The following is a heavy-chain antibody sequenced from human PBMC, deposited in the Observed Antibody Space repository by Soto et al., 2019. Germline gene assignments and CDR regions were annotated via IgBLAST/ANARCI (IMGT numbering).Heavy chain of an antibody. CDR2: ISYDGSNK. CDR1: GFTFSSYA. V-gene: IGHV3-30-3*01. D-gene: IGHD6-19*01. J-gene: IGHJ4*02. Sequence: QVQLVESGGGVVQPGRSLRLSCAASGFTFSSYAMHWVRQAPGKGLEWVAVISYDGSNKYYADSVKGRFTISRDNSKNTLYLQMNSLRAEDTAVYYCARERVAGTFDYWGQGTLVTVSS. CDR3: ARERVAGTFDY.